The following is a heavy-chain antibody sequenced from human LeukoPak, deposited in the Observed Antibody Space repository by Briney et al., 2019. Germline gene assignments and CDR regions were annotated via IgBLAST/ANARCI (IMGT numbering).Heavy chain of an antibody. CDR2: ISGSGGST. Sequence: GGSLRLSCAASGFTFSSYAMSWVRQAPGKGLEWISAISGSGGSTYYADSVKGRFTISRDNSKNTLYLQMNSRRAENTAVYYXXXXXXXSSWYEGAFDIWGQGTMVTVSS. V-gene: IGHV3-23*01. CDR1: GFTFSSYA. J-gene: IGHJ3*02. D-gene: IGHD6-13*01. CDR3: XXXXXXSSWYEGAFDI.